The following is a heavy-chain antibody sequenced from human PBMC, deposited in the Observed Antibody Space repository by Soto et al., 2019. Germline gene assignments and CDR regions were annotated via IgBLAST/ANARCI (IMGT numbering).Heavy chain of an antibody. Sequence: SVKVSCKASGGTFSSYTISWVRQAPGQGLEWMGRIIPILGIANYAQKFQGRVTITADKSTSTAYMELSSLRSEDTAVYYCARLYYYGSGSYYKDPTDWFDPWGQGTLVTVSS. J-gene: IGHJ5*02. D-gene: IGHD3-10*01. CDR1: GGTFSSYT. V-gene: IGHV1-69*02. CDR3: ARLYYYGSGSYYKDPTDWFDP. CDR2: IIPILGIA.